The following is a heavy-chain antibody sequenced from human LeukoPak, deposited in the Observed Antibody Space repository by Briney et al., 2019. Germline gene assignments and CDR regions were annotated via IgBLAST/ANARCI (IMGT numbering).Heavy chain of an antibody. CDR3: ARASLGYSSGPNWFDP. CDR2: IIPIFGTA. CDR1: GGTFSSYA. V-gene: IGHV1-69*13. J-gene: IGHJ5*02. Sequence: GASVKVSCKASGGTFSSYAISWVRQAPGQGLEWMGGIIPIFGTANYAQKFQGRVTITADESTSTVYMELSSLRSEDTAVYYCARASLGYSSGPNWFDPWGQGTLVTVSS. D-gene: IGHD6-19*01.